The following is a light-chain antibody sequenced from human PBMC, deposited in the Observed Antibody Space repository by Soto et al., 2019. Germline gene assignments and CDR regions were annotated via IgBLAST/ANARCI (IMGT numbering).Light chain of an antibody. CDR2: DAS. Sequence: DIQMTQSPTTLSASVGDRVIITCRASQRMSAWLAWYQQKPGIAPKLLIYDASSLEDGVPSRFSGSGSGTDCTLTINSLQPDDFATYYCQQYDTYPWTFGQGTKVEIK. J-gene: IGKJ1*01. V-gene: IGKV1-5*01. CDR1: QRMSAW. CDR3: QQYDTYPWT.